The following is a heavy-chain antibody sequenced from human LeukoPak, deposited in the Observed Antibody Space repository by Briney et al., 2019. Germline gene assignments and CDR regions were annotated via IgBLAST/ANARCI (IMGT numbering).Heavy chain of an antibody. CDR2: INHSGST. D-gene: IGHD3-16*01. CDR3: ARENERGSYYVY. V-gene: IGHV4-34*01. J-gene: IGHJ4*02. Sequence: SETLSLTCAVYGGSFSGYYWSWIRQPPGKGLEWIGEINHSGSTNYNPSLKSRVTISVDTSKNQFSLKLSSVTAADTAVYYCARENERGSYYVYWGQGTLVTVSS. CDR1: GGSFSGYY.